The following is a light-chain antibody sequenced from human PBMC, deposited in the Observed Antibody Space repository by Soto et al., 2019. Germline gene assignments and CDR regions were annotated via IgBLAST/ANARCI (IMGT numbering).Light chain of an antibody. J-gene: IGKJ5*01. CDR3: QQRSNWPIT. V-gene: IGKV3-11*01. Sequence: SQFPATLSVSPGERATLSCRASQSVKINLAWYQQRPGQAPRLLIYDAYNRATGIPPRFSGSGSGTDFTLTISSLEPEDFAVYYCQQRSNWPITFGQGTRLEI. CDR1: QSVKIN. CDR2: DAY.